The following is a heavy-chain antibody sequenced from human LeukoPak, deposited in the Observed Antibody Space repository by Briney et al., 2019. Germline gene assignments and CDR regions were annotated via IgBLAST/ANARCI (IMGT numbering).Heavy chain of an antibody. V-gene: IGHV4-39*01. D-gene: IGHD1-1*01. CDR3: ARQKRVENWFDP. J-gene: IGHJ5*02. CDR2: IYYSGST. Sequence: SETLSLTCTVSGGSISSSSYYWGWIRQPPGKGLEWIGSIYYSGSTYYNPSPKSRVTISVDTSKNQFSLKLNSVTAADTAVYYCARQKRVENWFDPWGQGTLATVSS. CDR1: GGSISSSSYY.